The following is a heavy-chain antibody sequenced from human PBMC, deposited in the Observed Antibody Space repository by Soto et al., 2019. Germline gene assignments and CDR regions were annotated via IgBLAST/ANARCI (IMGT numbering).Heavy chain of an antibody. Sequence: EVPLVESGGGVVQPGRSLRLSCAASGFTFDDYAMQWVRQVPGKGLEWVSGINWNSGSIGYADSVKGRFAISRDNAKNSLHLQMNSLRAEDTAFYYCVKDESINWYSGHFRHWGQGTLVTVSS. V-gene: IGHV3-9*01. CDR2: INWNSGSI. D-gene: IGHD6-13*01. CDR3: VKDESINWYSGHFRH. J-gene: IGHJ1*01. CDR1: GFTFDDYA.